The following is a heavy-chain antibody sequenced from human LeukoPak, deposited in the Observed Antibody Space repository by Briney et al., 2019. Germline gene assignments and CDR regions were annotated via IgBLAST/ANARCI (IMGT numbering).Heavy chain of an antibody. CDR3: ARGTAAGGSDAFDI. J-gene: IGHJ3*02. CDR1: GFTFSDYY. Sequence: GGSLRLSCAASGFTFSDYYMSWIRQSPGKGLEWVSYITYSGTTIYYADSVKGRFTISRDNAKSSLYLQMNSLRAEDTAVYYCARGTAAGGSDAFDIWGQGTMVTVSP. V-gene: IGHV3-11*04. D-gene: IGHD2-21*02. CDR2: ITYSGTTI.